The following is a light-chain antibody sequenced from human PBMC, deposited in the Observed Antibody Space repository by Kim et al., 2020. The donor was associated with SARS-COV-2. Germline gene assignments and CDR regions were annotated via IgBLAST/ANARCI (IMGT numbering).Light chain of an antibody. CDR2: DVS. CDR1: SSNVGAYNY. CDR3: SSYTTSGTWV. V-gene: IGLV2-14*03. Sequence: QSALTQPASVSGSPGQSITISCSGTSSNVGAYNYVCWYQQHPGKSPKLIIYDVSDRPSGVSDRFSGSKSGNTASLTISGLQAEDEGDYSCSSYTTSGTWVFGGGTQLTVL. J-gene: IGLJ3*02.